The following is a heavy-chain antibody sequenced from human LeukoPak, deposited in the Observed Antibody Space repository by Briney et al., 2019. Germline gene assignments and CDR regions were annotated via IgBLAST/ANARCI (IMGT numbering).Heavy chain of an antibody. D-gene: IGHD6-19*01. V-gene: IGHV3-48*03. CDR1: RFPFSVYE. J-gene: IGHJ4*02. Sequence: WGSLRLSCAVSRFPFSVYEMNWVRQAPGKGLEWVSNIASSGTTKYYADSVKGRFSISRDNAKSSLYLQMNSLRVEDTAVYYCTLLAVASDFDYWGQGALVTVSS. CDR3: TLLAVASDFDY. CDR2: IASSGTTK.